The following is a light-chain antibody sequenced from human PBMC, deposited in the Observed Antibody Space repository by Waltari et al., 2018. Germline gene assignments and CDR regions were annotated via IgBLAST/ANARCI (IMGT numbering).Light chain of an antibody. V-gene: IGLV2-23*02. CDR2: DVS. CDR3: CSYAGSRTWV. Sequence: QSALTQPASVSGSPGQSISISCIGTSSDIGTFNLVSWYLQYPRTAPTLLIYDVSQRPSGVSNRVSGSKSGNTASLTISGLQAEDEAIYYCCSYAGSRTWVFGGGAKLTVL. J-gene: IGLJ3*02. CDR1: SSDIGTFNL.